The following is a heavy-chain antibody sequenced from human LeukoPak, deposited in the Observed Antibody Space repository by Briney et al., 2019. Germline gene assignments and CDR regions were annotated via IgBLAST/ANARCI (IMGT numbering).Heavy chain of an antibody. Sequence: GASVKVSCKASGGTFSSYAISWVRQAPGQGLEWMGRIIPILGIANYAQKFQGRVTITADKSTSTAYMKLSSLRSEDTAVYYCARGEYYYDSSGXXXXXYXMDVWGXGTTVTVS. J-gene: IGHJ6*01. V-gene: IGHV1-69*04. CDR2: IIPILGIA. D-gene: IGHD3-22*01. CDR3: ARGEYYYDSSGXXXXXYXMDV. CDR1: GGTFSSYA.